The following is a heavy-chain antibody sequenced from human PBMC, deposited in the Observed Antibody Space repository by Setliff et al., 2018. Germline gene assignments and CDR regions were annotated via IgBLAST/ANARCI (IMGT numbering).Heavy chain of an antibody. J-gene: IGHJ4*02. D-gene: IGHD2-8*02. CDR3: TVYNTGSSKDHY. CDR1: GGSFSDYY. CDR2: INHSGST. V-gene: IGHV4-34*01. Sequence: NPSETLSLTCAVYGGSFSDYYWIWIRQPPGKGLEWIGEINHSGSTNYNPSLKSRVTISVDTSKNQFSLKLSSVTAADTALYYCTVYNTGSSKDHYWGQGTPVTVSS.